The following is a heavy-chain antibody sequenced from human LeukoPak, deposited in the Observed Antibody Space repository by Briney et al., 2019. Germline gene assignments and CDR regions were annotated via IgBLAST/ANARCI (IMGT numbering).Heavy chain of an antibody. CDR3: AKVDDYVWGSYRSFDY. J-gene: IGHJ4*02. CDR2: ISGSGGST. V-gene: IGHV3-23*01. Sequence: GGSLRLSCAASGFTFSSYAMSWVRRAPGKGLEWVSAISGSGGSTYYADSVKGRFTISRDNSKNTLYLQMNSLRAEDTAVYYCAKVDDYVWGSYRSFDYWGQGTLVTVSS. D-gene: IGHD3-16*02. CDR1: GFTFSSYA.